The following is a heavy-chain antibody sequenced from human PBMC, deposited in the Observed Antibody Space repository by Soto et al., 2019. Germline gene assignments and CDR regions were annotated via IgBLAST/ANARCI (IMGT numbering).Heavy chain of an antibody. CDR3: ASSGYDSSGWFGYYYYGMDV. CDR1: GFTFSSYG. Sequence: QVQLVASGGGVVQPGRSLRLSCAASGFTFSSYGMHWVRQAPGKGLEWVAVISYDGSNKYYADSVKGRFTISRDNSKNTLYLQMNSLRAEDTAVYYCASSGYDSSGWFGYYYYGMDVWGQGTTVTVSS. V-gene: IGHV3-30*03. D-gene: IGHD6-19*01. J-gene: IGHJ6*02. CDR2: ISYDGSNK.